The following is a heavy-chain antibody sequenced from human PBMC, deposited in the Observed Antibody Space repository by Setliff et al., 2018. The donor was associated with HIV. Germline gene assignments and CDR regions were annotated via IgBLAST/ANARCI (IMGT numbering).Heavy chain of an antibody. Sequence: AASVKVSCKVSGYRFRDFYMHWVQQAPGEGLQWMGLVYPEDGQTIYAERFQGRLTITADTSTGTTYMQLSGLRSEDTAVYYCARSRREVVYFYYYMDFWGKGTTVTVS. CDR1: GYRFRDFY. V-gene: IGHV1-69-2*01. J-gene: IGHJ6*03. CDR3: ARSRREVVYFYYYMDF. D-gene: IGHD1-26*01. CDR2: VYPEDGQT.